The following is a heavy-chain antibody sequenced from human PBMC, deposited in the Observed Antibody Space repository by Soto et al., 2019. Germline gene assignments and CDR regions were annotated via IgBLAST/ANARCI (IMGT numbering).Heavy chain of an antibody. J-gene: IGHJ4*02. Sequence: PGESLKISCKGSGYSFTSYWISWVRQMPGKGLEWMGRIDPSDSYTNYSPSFQGHVTISADKSISTAYLQWSSLKASDTAMYYCARQGRKDIVLMVPDYWGQGTLVTVS. CDR2: IDPSDSYT. CDR1: GYSFTSYW. V-gene: IGHV5-10-1*01. D-gene: IGHD2-8*01. CDR3: ARQGRKDIVLMVPDY.